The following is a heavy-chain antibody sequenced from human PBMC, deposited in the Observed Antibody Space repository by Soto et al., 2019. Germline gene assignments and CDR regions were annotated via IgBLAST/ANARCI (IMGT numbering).Heavy chain of an antibody. Sequence: GGSLRLSCAASGLTVSSNYMSWVRQAPGKGLEWVSVIYSGGSTYYADSVRGRFTISRHDSTNTLYLQMNSLRAEDTAVYYCARGPDDYITGFYFDYWGQGTLVTVSS. CDR1: GLTVSSNY. V-gene: IGHV3-53*04. J-gene: IGHJ4*02. D-gene: IGHD4-4*01. CDR3: ARGPDDYITGFYFDY. CDR2: IYSGGST.